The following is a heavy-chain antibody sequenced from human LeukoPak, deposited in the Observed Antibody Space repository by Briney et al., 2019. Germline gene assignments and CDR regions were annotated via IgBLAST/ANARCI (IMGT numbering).Heavy chain of an antibody. J-gene: IGHJ4*02. CDR2: ISAYNGNT. Sequence: ASVKVSCKASGYTFTSYGISWVRQAPGQGLEWMGWISAYNGNTNYAQKLQGRVTMTTDTSTSTAYMELRSLRSDDTAVYYCARDSTSFTMFRVVTSDYWGQGTLVTVSS. CDR1: GYTFTSYG. D-gene: IGHD3-3*01. V-gene: IGHV1-18*01. CDR3: ARDSTSFTMFRVVTSDY.